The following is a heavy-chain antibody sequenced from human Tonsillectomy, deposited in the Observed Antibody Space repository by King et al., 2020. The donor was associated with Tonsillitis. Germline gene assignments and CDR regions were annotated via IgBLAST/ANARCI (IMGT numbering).Heavy chain of an antibody. Sequence: LQLQESGPGVVKPSETLSLICTVSGGSIRSSDHYWAWIRQPPGKGLEWIGYMYNSGTIFYNPSLKSRITISGGASENRFSLKLSSVTAADTAVYFCARYVDGSFDYWGQGAQVTVSS. CDR2: MYNSGTI. D-gene: IGHD1-26*01. CDR1: GGSIRSSDHY. V-gene: IGHV4-39*01. J-gene: IGHJ4*02. CDR3: ARYVDGSFDY.